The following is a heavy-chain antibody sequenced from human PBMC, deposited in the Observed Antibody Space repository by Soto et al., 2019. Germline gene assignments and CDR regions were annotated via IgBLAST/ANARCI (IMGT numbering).Heavy chain of an antibody. CDR2: IIPTFGTA. J-gene: IGHJ5*02. D-gene: IGHD2-21*02. CDR1: GGTFSSYA. Sequence: SCKASGGTFSSYAISWVRQAPGQGLEWMGGIIPTFGTANYAQKFQGRVTITADESTSTAYMELSSLRSEDTAVYYCARETQSYGGNSGNWFDPWGQGTLVTVSS. V-gene: IGHV1-69*01. CDR3: ARETQSYGGNSGNWFDP.